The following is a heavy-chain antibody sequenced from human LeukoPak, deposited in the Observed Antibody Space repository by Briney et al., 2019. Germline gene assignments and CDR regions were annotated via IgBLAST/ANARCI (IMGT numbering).Heavy chain of an antibody. V-gene: IGHV3-74*03. J-gene: IGHJ4*02. CDR3: ARGGNYRLGY. Sequence: PGGSLRLSCAASGNYWMHWVRQAPGKGLVWVSRMNSDGRITKYADSVKGRFTISRGNAKNTLYLQMNSLRAEDTAVYYCARGGNYRLGYWGQGTLVTVSS. CDR2: MNSDGRIT. D-gene: IGHD4-11*01. CDR1: GNYW.